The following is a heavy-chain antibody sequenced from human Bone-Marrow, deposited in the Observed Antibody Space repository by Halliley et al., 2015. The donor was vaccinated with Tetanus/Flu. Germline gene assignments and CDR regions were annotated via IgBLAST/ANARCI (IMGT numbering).Heavy chain of an antibody. Sequence: SLRLSCEASAFTFKTYGMSWVRRAPGRGLEWVSSIGTWGFGTHYADSVQGRFTISRDDSKNTLYLQMNSLRAEDAAIYYCARGQLDYYDSRGYYYFDPWGQGTLVTVSS. CDR2: IGTWGFGT. CDR1: AFTFKTYG. J-gene: IGHJ5*02. D-gene: IGHD3-22*01. V-gene: IGHV3-23*01. CDR3: ARGQLDYYDSRGYYYFDP.